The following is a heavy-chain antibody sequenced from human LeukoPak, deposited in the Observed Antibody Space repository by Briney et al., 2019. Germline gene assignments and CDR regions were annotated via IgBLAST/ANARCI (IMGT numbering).Heavy chain of an antibody. Sequence: GGSLRLSCASPGFTSRADNVGWVRDALGEGLEWGAVIWYDGSNKYYADSVKGRFTISRDNSKNTLYLQMNSLRAEDTAVYYCARDPDDYGDYIYYGMDVWGQGTTVTVSS. CDR2: IWYDGSNK. V-gene: IGHV3-33*08. CDR1: GFTSRADN. J-gene: IGHJ6*02. CDR3: ARDPDDYGDYIYYGMDV. D-gene: IGHD4-17*01.